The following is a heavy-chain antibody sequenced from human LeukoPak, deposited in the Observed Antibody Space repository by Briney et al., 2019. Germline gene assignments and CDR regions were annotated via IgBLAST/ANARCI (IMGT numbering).Heavy chain of an antibody. D-gene: IGHD3-22*01. CDR1: GGSISSSTYY. Sequence: SATLSLTCSVSGGSISSSTYYWGWIRPPPGKGLEWIGIISYSGSTYYNPSLKSRVTISVDTSKNQFSLKLSSVTAADTAVYYCARHKPDYYDSSGFYPGNYYYMDVWGKGTTVTISS. V-gene: IGHV4-39*01. J-gene: IGHJ6*03. CDR3: ARHKPDYYDSSGFYPGNYYYMDV. CDR2: ISYSGST.